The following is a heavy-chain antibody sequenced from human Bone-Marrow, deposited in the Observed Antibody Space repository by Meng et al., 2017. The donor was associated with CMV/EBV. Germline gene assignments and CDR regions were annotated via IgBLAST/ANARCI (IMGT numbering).Heavy chain of an antibody. D-gene: IGHD1-26*01. CDR3: ARGVWGAD. CDR2: INHSGST. J-gene: IGHJ4*02. V-gene: IGHV4-34*01. Sequence: SETLSLTCAVHGGSFSGYYWSWIRQPPGKGLEWIGEINHSGSTNYNPSLKSRVTISVDTSKNQFSLKLSSVTAADTAVYYCARGVWGADWGQGTLVTVSS. CDR1: GGSFSGYY.